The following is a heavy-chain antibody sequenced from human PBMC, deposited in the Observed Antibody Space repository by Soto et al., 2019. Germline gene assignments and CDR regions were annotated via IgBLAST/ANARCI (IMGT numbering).Heavy chain of an antibody. CDR2: ISYDGSNK. CDR1: GFTFSSYA. V-gene: IGHV3-30-3*01. Sequence: QVQLVESGGGVVQSGRSLRLSCAASGFTFSSYAMHWVRQAPGKGLEWVAVISYDGSNKYYADSVKGRFTISRDNSKNTLYLQMNSLRAEDTAVYYCARGDSMYGHPGFDYWGQGSLVAVSS. D-gene: IGHD2-8*01. J-gene: IGHJ4*02. CDR3: ARGDSMYGHPGFDY.